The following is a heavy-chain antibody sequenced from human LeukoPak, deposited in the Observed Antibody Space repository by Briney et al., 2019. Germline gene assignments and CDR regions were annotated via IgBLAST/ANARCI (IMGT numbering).Heavy chain of an antibody. CDR1: GGSISSSNW. CDR3: ARRNQGYYYGSGTPRYAFDI. V-gene: IGHV4-4*02. Sequence: SETLSLTCAVSGGSISSSNWWSWIRQPPGKGLEWIGEINHSGSTNYNPSLKSRVTISVDTSKNQFSLKLSSVTAADTAVYYCARRNQGYYYGSGTPRYAFDIWGQGTMVTVSS. CDR2: INHSGST. D-gene: IGHD3-10*01. J-gene: IGHJ3*02.